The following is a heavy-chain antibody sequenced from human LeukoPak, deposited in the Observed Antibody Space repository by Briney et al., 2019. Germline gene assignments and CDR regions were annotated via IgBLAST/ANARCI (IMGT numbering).Heavy chain of an antibody. CDR2: ISSSSSTI. CDR1: GFTFSSYS. CDR3: ARDADYYDSSAYWDY. J-gene: IGHJ4*02. Sequence: GGSLRLSCVASGFTFSSYSMNWVRQAPGKGLEWVSYISSSSSTIYYADSVKGRFTISRDNAKNSLYLQMNSLRAEDTAVYYCARDADYYDSSAYWDYWGQGTLVTVSS. V-gene: IGHV3-48*01. D-gene: IGHD3-22*01.